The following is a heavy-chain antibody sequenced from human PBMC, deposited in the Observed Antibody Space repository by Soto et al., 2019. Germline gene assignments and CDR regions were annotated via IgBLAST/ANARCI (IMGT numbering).Heavy chain of an antibody. V-gene: IGHV1-8*01. J-gene: IGHJ1*01. CDR3: SGDVGKAPTD. D-gene: IGHD2-21*02. CDR1: GYTFTRYD. Sequence: VKVSCKASGYTFTRYDIHWVRQASGQGLEGMGWMDPHSGDAANAQRFQGRVTMTRNISTNTAYMELSSLRSEDTAVYYCSGDVGKAPTDWAQGTLVIVSS. CDR2: MDPHSGDA.